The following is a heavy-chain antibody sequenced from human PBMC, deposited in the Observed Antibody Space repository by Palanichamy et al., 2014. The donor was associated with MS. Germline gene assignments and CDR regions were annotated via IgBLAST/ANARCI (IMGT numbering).Heavy chain of an antibody. CDR2: ISYGGGNK. Sequence: GRSLRPSCAASGFTFRNYGMHWVRQAPGKGLEWVAIISYGGGNKFYADSVKGRFTISRDNSKNTLYLQVNSLRDEDTAVYYCTRTSAAVVGFDYWGQGTLVTVSS. CDR1: GFTFRNYG. D-gene: IGHD6-13*01. J-gene: IGHJ4*02. CDR3: TRTSAAVVGFDY. V-gene: IGHV3-30-3*01.